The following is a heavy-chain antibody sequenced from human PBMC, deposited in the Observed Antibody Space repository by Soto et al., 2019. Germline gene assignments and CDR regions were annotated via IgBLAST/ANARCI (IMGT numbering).Heavy chain of an antibody. CDR1: GGSISTGGYY. CDR2: IYYSGST. J-gene: IGHJ4*02. D-gene: IGHD3-10*01. V-gene: IGHV4-31*03. Sequence: QVQLQESGPGLVKPSQTLSLTCTVSGGSISTGGYYWTWIRQHPGKGLEWIGYIYYSGSTYYNPSLKSRVTISVDTSKTQFSLKMSSVTAADTAVYYCARGLSGTLFDNWGQGTLVTVSS. CDR3: ARGLSGTLFDN.